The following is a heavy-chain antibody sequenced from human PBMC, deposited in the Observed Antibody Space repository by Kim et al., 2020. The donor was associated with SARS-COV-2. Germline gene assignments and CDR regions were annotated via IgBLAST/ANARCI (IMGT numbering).Heavy chain of an antibody. J-gene: IGHJ2*01. CDR2: ISAYNGNT. D-gene: IGHD3-22*01. CDR3: ARDSPNYYDSSLHWYFDL. V-gene: IGHV1-18*01. Sequence: ASVKVSCKASGYTFTSYGISWVRQAPGQGLEWMGWISAYNGNTNYAQKLQGRVTMTTDTSTSTAYMELRSLRSDDTAVYYCARDSPNYYDSSLHWYFDLWGRGTLVTVSS. CDR1: GYTFTSYG.